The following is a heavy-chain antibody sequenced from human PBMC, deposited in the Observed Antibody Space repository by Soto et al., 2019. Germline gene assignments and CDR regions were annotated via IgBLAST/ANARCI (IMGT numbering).Heavy chain of an antibody. CDR1: VGAFSGYY. V-gene: IGHV4-34*01. CDR2: INHSGST. D-gene: IGHD6-13*01. Sequence: SLTCAVYVGAFSGYYLSWIRQPPGKGLEWIGEINHSGSTNYNPSLKSRVTISVDTSKNQFSLKLSSVTAADTAVYYCAIAAAGKFDYWGQGTLVTVSS. CDR3: AIAAAGKFDY. J-gene: IGHJ4*02.